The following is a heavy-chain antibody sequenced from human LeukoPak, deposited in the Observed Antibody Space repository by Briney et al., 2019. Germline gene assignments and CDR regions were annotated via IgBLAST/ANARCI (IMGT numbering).Heavy chain of an antibody. CDR3: AKSRGVAGFDY. CDR1: GFTFSNYA. CDR2: ISGSGDST. Sequence: GGSLRLSCAASGFTFSNYAMSWVRQAPGKGLEWVSAISGSGDSTYYADSVRGRFTISRDNSKNTLYLQMNSLRAEDTAVYYCAKSRGVAGFDYWGQGTLVTVSS. D-gene: IGHD6-19*01. V-gene: IGHV3-23*01. J-gene: IGHJ4*02.